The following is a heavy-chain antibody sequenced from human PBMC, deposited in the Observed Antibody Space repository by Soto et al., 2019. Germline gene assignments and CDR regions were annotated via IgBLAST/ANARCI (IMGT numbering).Heavy chain of an antibody. Sequence: VQVLESGGGLVQPGGSLRLSCEGSGFTVSSHAITWIRQAPGKGPEWVSTITADGGTYYADSVNGRFAMSRDTSETTLYLQMNSLGAEDTAAYYCAPHVSCSGGSCQYDAFAIRGQGTMVTVSS. CDR3: APHVSCSGGSCQYDAFAI. CDR1: GFTVSSHA. J-gene: IGHJ3*02. D-gene: IGHD2-15*01. V-gene: IGHV3-23*01. CDR2: ITADGGT.